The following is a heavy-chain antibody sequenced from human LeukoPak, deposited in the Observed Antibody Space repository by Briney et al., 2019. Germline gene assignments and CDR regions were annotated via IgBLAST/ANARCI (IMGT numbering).Heavy chain of an antibody. J-gene: IGHJ4*02. CDR3: ARGDMATAKSFDY. CDR2: INHSGST. Sequence: SETLSLTCAVYGGSFSGYYWSWIRQPPGKGLEWIGEINHSGSTNYNPSLKSRVTISVDTSKNQFSLKLSSVTAADTAVYYCARGDMATAKSFDYWGQGTLVTVSS. D-gene: IGHD5-24*01. V-gene: IGHV4-34*01. CDR1: GGSFSGYY.